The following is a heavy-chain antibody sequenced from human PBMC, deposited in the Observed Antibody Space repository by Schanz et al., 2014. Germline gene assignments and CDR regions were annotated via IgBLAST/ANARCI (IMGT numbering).Heavy chain of an antibody. V-gene: IGHV1-46*01. Sequence: QVQLVQSGAEVKKPGASVKVSCRASGYTFTRYYMHWVRQAPGQGLEWMGIINPSGGSTDYAQKFQGRVTMARDTSTSTVYMELSSLRSEDTAVYYCARGYSGYSHFDYWGQGALVTVSS. CDR2: INPSGGST. D-gene: IGHD5-12*01. J-gene: IGHJ4*02. CDR1: GYTFTRYY. CDR3: ARGYSGYSHFDY.